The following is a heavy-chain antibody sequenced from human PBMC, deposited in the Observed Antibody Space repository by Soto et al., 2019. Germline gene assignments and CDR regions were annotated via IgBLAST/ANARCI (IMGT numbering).Heavy chain of an antibody. CDR2: IYYSGST. Sequence: SETLSLTCTVSGGSISSYYWSWIRQPPGKGLEWIGYIYYSGSTNYNPSLKSRVTISVDTSKNQFSLKLSSVTAADTAVYYCARLEYSSSIWFDPWGQGTLVTVSS. V-gene: IGHV4-59*01. J-gene: IGHJ5*02. CDR3: ARLEYSSSIWFDP. CDR1: GGSISSYY. D-gene: IGHD6-6*01.